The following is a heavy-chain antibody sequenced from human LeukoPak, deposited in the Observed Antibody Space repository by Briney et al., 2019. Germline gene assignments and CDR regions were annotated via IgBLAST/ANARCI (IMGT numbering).Heavy chain of an antibody. D-gene: IGHD5-24*01. V-gene: IGHV4-4*02. Sequence: SGTLSLTCAVSGGSISSSNWWSWVRQPPGKGLEWIGEIYHSGSTNYNPSLKSRVTISVDKSKNQFSLKLSSVTAADTAVYYCARDERDGYNPYYYYGMDVWGQGTTVTVSS. CDR3: ARDERDGYNPYYYYGMDV. CDR1: GGSISSSNW. CDR2: IYHSGST. J-gene: IGHJ6*02.